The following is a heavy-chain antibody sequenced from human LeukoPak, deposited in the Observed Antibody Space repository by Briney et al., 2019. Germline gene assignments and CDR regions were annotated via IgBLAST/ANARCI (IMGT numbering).Heavy chain of an antibody. Sequence: GASVKVSCKASGYTFTGYYMHWVRQAPGQGLEWMGWINPNSGGTNYAQKFQGWVTMTRDTSISTAYMELRSLRSDDTAVYYCARDPDYDFWSGGAFDIWGQGTMVTVSS. CDR3: ARDPDYDFWSGGAFDI. J-gene: IGHJ3*02. CDR1: GYTFTGYY. CDR2: INPNSGGT. D-gene: IGHD3-3*01. V-gene: IGHV1-2*04.